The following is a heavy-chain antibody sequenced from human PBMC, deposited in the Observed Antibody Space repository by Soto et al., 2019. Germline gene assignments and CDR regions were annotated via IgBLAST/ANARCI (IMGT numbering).Heavy chain of an antibody. CDR3: ARDEGANGMHV. CDR1: GGSINSDGYY. CDR2: IHSSGTT. D-gene: IGHD3-16*01. J-gene: IGHJ6*02. V-gene: IGHV4-31*03. Sequence: QVRLQESGPGLVKPSQTLSLTCTVSGGSINSDGYYWSWIRQHPGKGLEWIGYIHSSGTTYYNPSLKSRRTISLDTSKNQFSPKVSSVTAADTALYYCARDEGANGMHVWGQGTTVTVSS.